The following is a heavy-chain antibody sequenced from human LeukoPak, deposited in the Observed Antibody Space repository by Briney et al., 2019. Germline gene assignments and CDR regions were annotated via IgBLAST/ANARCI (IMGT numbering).Heavy chain of an antibody. CDR1: GFTFSSYA. CDR2: ISGSASLT. CDR3: AKKRIAAAGKNDCDY. V-gene: IGHV3-23*01. Sequence: GGSLRLSCAASGFTFSSYAVSWVRQAPGKGLEWVSLISGSASLTYYADSVKGRFTISRDNSKNTVYLQMNSLRVEDTAVYHCAKKRIAAAGKNDCDYWGQGTLVTVSS. D-gene: IGHD6-13*01. J-gene: IGHJ4*02.